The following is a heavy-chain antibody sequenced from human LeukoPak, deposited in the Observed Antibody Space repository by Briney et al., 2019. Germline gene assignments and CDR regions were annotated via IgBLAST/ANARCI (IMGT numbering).Heavy chain of an antibody. Sequence: PGGSLRLSCAASGFTFSSYWMHWVRRTPGKGLVWVSRINSDGSSTIYADSVKGRFTISRDNAKNTLYLQMNSLRAEDTAVYYCARGLGEQDIVLMVYAPEYSSSWYVFDYWGQGTLVTVSS. J-gene: IGHJ4*02. CDR1: GFTFSSYW. CDR2: INSDGSST. V-gene: IGHV3-74*01. CDR3: ARGLGEQDIVLMVYAPEYSSSWYVFDY. D-gene: IGHD2-8*01.